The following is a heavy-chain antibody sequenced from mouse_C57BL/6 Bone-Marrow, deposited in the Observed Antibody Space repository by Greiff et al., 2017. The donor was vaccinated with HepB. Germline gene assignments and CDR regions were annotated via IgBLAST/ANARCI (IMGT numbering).Heavy chain of an antibody. CDR2: ISYDGSN. D-gene: IGHD2-4*01. Sequence: EVKLEESGPGLVKPSQSLSLTCSVTGYSITSGYYWNWIRQFPGNKLEWMGYISYDGSNNYNPSLKNRISITRDTSKNQFFLTLNSVTTEDTATYYCARVQLRRSFAYWGQGTLVTVSA. V-gene: IGHV3-6*01. CDR1: GYSITSGYY. CDR3: ARVQLRRSFAY. J-gene: IGHJ3*01.